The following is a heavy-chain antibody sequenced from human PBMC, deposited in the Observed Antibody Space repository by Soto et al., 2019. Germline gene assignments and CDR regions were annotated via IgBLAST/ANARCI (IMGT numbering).Heavy chain of an antibody. V-gene: IGHV3-30*18. Sequence: PAESLCLSCAASGFSFSRYGVHWVRQAPGKGLEWVAFISYDESTTCYTDSEKGRITISRNNSKNTIFQQMNSMRREETAVYYCSKARIGSYGSDAFDVWGQGTMVTVSS. J-gene: IGHJ3*01. D-gene: IGHD5-18*01. CDR2: ISYDESTT. CDR3: SKARIGSYGSDAFDV. CDR1: GFSFSRYG.